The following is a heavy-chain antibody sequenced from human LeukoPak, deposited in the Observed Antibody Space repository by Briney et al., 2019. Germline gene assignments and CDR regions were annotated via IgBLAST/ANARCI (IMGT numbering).Heavy chain of an antibody. CDR3: ARAGALYGPGRRFDP. CDR1: GFTFSNYG. V-gene: IGHV3-23*01. J-gene: IGHJ5*02. D-gene: IGHD3-10*01. CDR2: ISGSGGKT. Sequence: GGSLRLSCAASGFTFSNYGMIWVRQAPGKGLEWVSGISGSGGKTSYADAVKGRFTISRDNSKNTLYLQMSSLRAEDTAVYYCARAGALYGPGRRFDPWGQGTLVTVSS.